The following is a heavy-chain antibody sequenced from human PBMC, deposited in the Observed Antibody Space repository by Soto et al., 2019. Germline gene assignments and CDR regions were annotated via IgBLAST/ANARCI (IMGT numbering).Heavy chain of an antibody. D-gene: IGHD3-3*01. Sequence: HPGGSLRLSCAASGFTFSSYGMHWVRQAPGKGLEWVAVIWYDGSNKYYADSVKGRFTISRDNSKNTLYLQMNSLRAEDTAVYYCARAASTNYDFWSGYHLSLGYYGMDVWGQGTTVTVSS. V-gene: IGHV3-33*01. CDR2: IWYDGSNK. CDR1: GFTFSSYG. CDR3: ARAASTNYDFWSGYHLSLGYYGMDV. J-gene: IGHJ6*02.